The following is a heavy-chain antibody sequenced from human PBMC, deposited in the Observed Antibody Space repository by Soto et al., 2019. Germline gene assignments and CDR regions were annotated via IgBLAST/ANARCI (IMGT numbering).Heavy chain of an antibody. CDR1: GGSISSSSYY. Sequence: SETLSLTCTVSGGSISSSSYYWGWIRQPPGKGLEWIGSIYYSGSTYYNPSLKSRVTISVDTSKNQFSLKLSSVTAADTAVYYCATTYYYDSSGYYPRGYYYYGMDVWGQGTTVTVSS. CDR3: ATTYYYDSSGYYPRGYYYYGMDV. V-gene: IGHV4-39*01. J-gene: IGHJ6*02. CDR2: IYYSGST. D-gene: IGHD3-22*01.